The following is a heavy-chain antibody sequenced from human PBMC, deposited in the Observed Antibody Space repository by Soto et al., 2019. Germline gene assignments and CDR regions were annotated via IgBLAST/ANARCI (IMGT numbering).Heavy chain of an antibody. CDR3: ARTRADCGGDCYSGYYYYGMDV. V-gene: IGHV2-70*01. CDR2: IDWDDDK. Sequence: SGPTLVNPTQTLTLTCTFSGFSLSTSGMCVSWIRQPPGKALEWLALIDWDDDKYYSTSPKTRLTISKDTSKNQVVLTMTNMDPVDTATYYCARTRADCGGDCYSGYYYYGMDVWGQGTTVTVSS. CDR1: GFSLSTSGMC. J-gene: IGHJ6*02. D-gene: IGHD2-21*02.